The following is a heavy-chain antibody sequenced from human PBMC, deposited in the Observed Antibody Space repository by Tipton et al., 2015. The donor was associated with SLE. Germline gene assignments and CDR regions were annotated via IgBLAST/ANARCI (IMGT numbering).Heavy chain of an antibody. J-gene: IGHJ3*02. D-gene: IGHD3-16*01. CDR1: GFTFSSYA. CDR3: AGELGDRDAFDI. V-gene: IGHV3-30*04. Sequence: SLRLSCAASGFTFSSYAMHWVRQAPGKGLEWVAVISYDGSNKYYADSVKGRFTISRDNSKNTLYLQMNSLRAEDTAVYYCAGELGDRDAFDIWGQGTMVTVSS. CDR2: ISYDGSNK.